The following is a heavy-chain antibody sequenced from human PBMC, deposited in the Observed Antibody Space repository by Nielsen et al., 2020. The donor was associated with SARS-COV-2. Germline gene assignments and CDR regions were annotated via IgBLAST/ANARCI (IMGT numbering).Heavy chain of an antibody. J-gene: IGHJ4*02. CDR3: ARDSTGRGGYEPSDY. Sequence: ASVKVSCKASGYTFTSYYMHWVRRAPGQGLEWMGIINPSGGSTTYAQKFQGRVTMTRDTSTSTVYMELTSLRSEDTAVYYCARDSTGRGGYEPSDYWGQGTLVTVSS. CDR1: GYTFTSYY. CDR2: INPSGGST. D-gene: IGHD5-12*01. V-gene: IGHV1-46*01.